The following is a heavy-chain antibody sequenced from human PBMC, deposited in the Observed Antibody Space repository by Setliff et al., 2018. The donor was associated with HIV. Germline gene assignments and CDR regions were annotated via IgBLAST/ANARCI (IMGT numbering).Heavy chain of an antibody. D-gene: IGHD6-19*01. CDR1: GGSFNNNA. J-gene: IGHJ4*02. CDR2: VTPMVGTP. CDR3: ARVVPTYRSGWQTSMFDS. Sequence: SVKVSCKASGGSFNNNAVTWVRQTPRQGLEWVGGVTPMVGTPQYAQKFQGRVTITTDESTSTAFMELGSLRFDDTAVYYCARVVPTYRSGWQTSMFDSWGQGTLVTVSS. V-gene: IGHV1-69*05.